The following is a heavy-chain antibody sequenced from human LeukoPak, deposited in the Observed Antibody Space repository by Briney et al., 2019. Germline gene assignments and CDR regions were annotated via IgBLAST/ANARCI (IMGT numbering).Heavy chain of an antibody. D-gene: IGHD1-26*01. J-gene: IGHJ4*02. CDR2: LGIAGGT. CDR3: ARQKQSHGNFDY. V-gene: IGHV3-13*01. CDR1: GFTVSSYA. Sequence: HPGGSLRLSCAASGFTVSSYAMHWVRQPIGKGLEWVSALGIAGGTFYPGSVKGRFTISRENAKNSLYLQMNSLRAEDTAMYYCARQKQSHGNFDYWGQGTLVTVSS.